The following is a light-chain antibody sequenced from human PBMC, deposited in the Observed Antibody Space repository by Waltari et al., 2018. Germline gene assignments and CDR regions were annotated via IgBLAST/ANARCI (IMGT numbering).Light chain of an antibody. CDR2: GNS. Sequence: QSVLTQPPSVSGAPGPRVTISCTGSSSNLRAGYDVPWYQQLPGTAPKLLIYGNSNRPSGVPDRFSGSKSGTSASLAITGLQAEDEADYYCQSYDSSLSGWVFGGGTKLTVL. J-gene: IGLJ3*02. CDR3: QSYDSSLSGWV. V-gene: IGLV1-40*01. CDR1: SSNLRAGYD.